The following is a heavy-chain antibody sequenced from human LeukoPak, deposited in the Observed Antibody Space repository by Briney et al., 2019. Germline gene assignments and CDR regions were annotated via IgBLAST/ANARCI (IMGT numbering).Heavy chain of an antibody. V-gene: IGHV4-59*08. CDR2: IYYSGST. CDR3: ARHEDVAVAGAFDY. J-gene: IGHJ4*02. D-gene: IGHD6-19*01. Sequence: SETLSLTCTVSGGSSSSYYWSWIRQPPGKGLEWIGYIYYSGSTNYNPSLKSRVTISVDTSKNQFSLKLSSVTAADTAVYYCARHEDVAVAGAFDYWGQGTLVTVSS. CDR1: GGSSSSYY.